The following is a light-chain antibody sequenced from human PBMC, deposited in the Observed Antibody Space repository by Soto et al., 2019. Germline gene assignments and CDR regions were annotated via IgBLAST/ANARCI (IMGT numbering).Light chain of an antibody. J-gene: IGKJ1*01. CDR2: DAS. CDR1: QSISDW. CDR3: QQHNSSPWT. Sequence: DIQMTQSPSTLSASVGDRVTITCRASQSISDWLAWFQQKPGKAPKVLIYDASTLESGVPSRFSGSGSGTEFTLTIRSRQPEDSATYYCQQHNSSPWTFGQGTRVEIK. V-gene: IGKV1-5*01.